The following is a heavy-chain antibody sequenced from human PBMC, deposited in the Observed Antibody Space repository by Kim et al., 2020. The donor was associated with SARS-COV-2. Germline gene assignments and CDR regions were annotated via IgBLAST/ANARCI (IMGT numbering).Heavy chain of an antibody. J-gene: IGHJ4*02. D-gene: IGHD1-26*01. Sequence: GGSLRLSCVVSGFSLSDYRMTWVRQAPGKGLEWVASIKQDGSERDYVDSVKGRFSISRDNDKSSLYLQMNSLRAEDTAVYYCATLYSGRVGVWGQGTLVTVSS. CDR1: GFSLSDYR. CDR3: ATLYSGRVGV. V-gene: IGHV3-7*01. CDR2: IKQDGSER.